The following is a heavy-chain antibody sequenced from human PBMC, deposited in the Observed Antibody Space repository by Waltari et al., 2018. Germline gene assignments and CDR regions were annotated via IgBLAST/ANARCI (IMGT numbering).Heavy chain of an antibody. V-gene: IGHV3-66*01. Sequence: EVQLVESGGGWVQPGGSLRLSCAASGFTVRSTYMSWVRQAPGKGLEWVSVIYIGGSTYYADSVKGRFTSSRDNSKNMLYLQMDSLRAEDTAVYYCARDTSGTKGALDYWGQGTLVTVSS. CDR1: GFTVRSTY. D-gene: IGHD3-10*01. J-gene: IGHJ4*02. CDR3: ARDTSGTKGALDY. CDR2: IYIGGST.